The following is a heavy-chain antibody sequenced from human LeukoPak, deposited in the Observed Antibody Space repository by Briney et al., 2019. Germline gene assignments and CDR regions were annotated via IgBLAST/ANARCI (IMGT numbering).Heavy chain of an antibody. CDR1: GGSISTSSYY. CDR3: ARVMYSSGWSNPDYYYYYMDV. CDR2: IFYSGST. V-gene: IGHV4-39*07. J-gene: IGHJ6*03. Sequence: SETLSLTCTVSGGSISTSSYYWGWVRQPPGKGLEWIGNIFYSGSTYYSPSLKSRVTISLDTSRNQFSLKLNSVTAADTAVYYCARVMYSSGWSNPDYYYYYMDVWGKGTTVTVSS. D-gene: IGHD6-13*01.